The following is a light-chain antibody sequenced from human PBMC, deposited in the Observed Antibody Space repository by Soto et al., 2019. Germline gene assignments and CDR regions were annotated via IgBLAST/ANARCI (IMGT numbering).Light chain of an antibody. J-gene: IGKJ4*01. CDR2: DAS. Sequence: EIVLTQSPATLSLSPGERATLSCRASQTISSYLGWYQQKPGQAPRLLIYDASNRAAGIPARFSGSGSGTDFTLTNSSLEPEDFAVYYCQQRSKWPLTFGGGTKVEIK. V-gene: IGKV3-11*01. CDR1: QTISSY. CDR3: QQRSKWPLT.